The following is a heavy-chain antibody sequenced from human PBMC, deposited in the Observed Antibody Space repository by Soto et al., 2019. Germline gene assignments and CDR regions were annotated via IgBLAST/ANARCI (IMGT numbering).Heavy chain of an antibody. V-gene: IGHV2-5*02. Sequence: SGPTLVNPTQTLTLTCTFSGFSLSTSGVAVGWIRQPPGKALEWLAHIYWDDDKRYSPSLKTRLTITKDNSKNQVVLTMTNMDPVDTGTYFCAHSGGSLGSDWFDPCGQGTRVTVSS. J-gene: IGHJ5*02. CDR2: IYWDDDK. CDR1: GFSLSTSGVA. CDR3: AHSGGSLGSDWFDP. D-gene: IGHD2-15*01.